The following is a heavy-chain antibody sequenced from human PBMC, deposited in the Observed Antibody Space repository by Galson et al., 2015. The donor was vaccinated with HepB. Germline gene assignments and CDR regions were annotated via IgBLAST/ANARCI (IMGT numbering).Heavy chain of an antibody. CDR1: GYTFSSYA. D-gene: IGHD3-16*01. Sequence: SVKVSCKASGYTFSSYALNWVRQAPGQGLEWVGWISPYNRDTNYTRKLQGRVTMTTDTSTNTAYMELRSLRSDDTAVYYCARGRWGYPYAFDIWGQGTMVTVSS. CDR2: ISPYNRDT. V-gene: IGHV1-18*01. CDR3: ARGRWGYPYAFDI. J-gene: IGHJ3*02.